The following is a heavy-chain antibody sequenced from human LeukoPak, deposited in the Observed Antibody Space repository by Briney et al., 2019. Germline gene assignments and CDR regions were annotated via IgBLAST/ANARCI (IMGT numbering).Heavy chain of an antibody. J-gene: IGHJ4*02. CDR3: AKEYYYGSGSYYFDY. D-gene: IGHD3-10*01. V-gene: IGHV3-30*18. CDR1: GFTFSSYG. CDR2: ISYDGSNK. Sequence: GGSLRLSCAASGFTFSSYGMHWVRQAPGKGLEWAAVISYDGSNKYYADSVKGRFTISRDNSKNTLYLQMNSLRAEDTAVYYCAKEYYYGSGSYYFDYWGQGTLVTVSS.